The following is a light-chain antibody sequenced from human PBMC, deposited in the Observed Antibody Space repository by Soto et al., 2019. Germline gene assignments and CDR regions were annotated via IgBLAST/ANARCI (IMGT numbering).Light chain of an antibody. CDR3: QEYNSYPVS. Sequence: DIPVTHSPATLSAFVGDRVTISCRARQSIGTWLVWYQQKPGKDPKLLIYDASTLESGVPSRFSGSGSGTEFTLTISSLQPEDVATYYCQEYNSYPVSFGQGTRLDI. CDR2: DAS. V-gene: IGKV1-5*01. CDR1: QSIGTW. J-gene: IGKJ5*01.